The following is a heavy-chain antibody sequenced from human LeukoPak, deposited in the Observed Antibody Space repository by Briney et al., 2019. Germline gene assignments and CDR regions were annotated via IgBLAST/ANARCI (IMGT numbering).Heavy chain of an antibody. V-gene: IGHV3-9*01. CDR2: ISWNSGSI. Sequence: GGSLRLSCAASGFTVSSNYMSWVRQAPGKGLEWVSGISWNSGSIGYADSVKGRFTISRDNAKNSLYLQMNSLRAEDTALYYCAKSLEPLAGYSSSCDYWGQGTLVTVSS. CDR1: GFTVSSNY. CDR3: AKSLEPLAGYSSSCDY. J-gene: IGHJ4*02. D-gene: IGHD6-13*01.